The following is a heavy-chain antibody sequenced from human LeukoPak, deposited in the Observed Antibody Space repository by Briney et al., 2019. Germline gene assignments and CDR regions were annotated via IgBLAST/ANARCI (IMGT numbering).Heavy chain of an antibody. V-gene: IGHV3-33*01. D-gene: IGHD2-2*01. CDR3: ARDLARYCSSTSCYLAYYGMDV. Sequence: ERSLRLSCAASGFTFSSYGMHWVRQAPGKGLEWVAVIWYDGSNKYYADSVKGRFTISRDNSKNTLYLQMNSLRAEDTAVYYCARDLARYCSSTSCYLAYYGMDVWGKGTTVTVSS. CDR1: GFTFSSYG. CDR2: IWYDGSNK. J-gene: IGHJ6*04.